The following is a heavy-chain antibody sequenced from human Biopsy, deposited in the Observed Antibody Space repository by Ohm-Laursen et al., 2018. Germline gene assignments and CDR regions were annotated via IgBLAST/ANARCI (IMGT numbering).Heavy chain of an antibody. J-gene: IGHJ3*01. CDR3: ARLYRLDDYWNDDPPDAFDV. CDR1: GGSLTGDY. CDR2: ISDTGST. V-gene: IGHV4-59*01. D-gene: IGHD3-3*01. Sequence: GTLSLTCTVSGGSLTGDYWSWIRQSPGKGLEWIGSISDTGSTNYSPSLRGRVIISVDTSKKQFSLKVSSVTPADTAVFFCARLYRLDDYWNDDPPDAFDVWGQGTMVTVSS.